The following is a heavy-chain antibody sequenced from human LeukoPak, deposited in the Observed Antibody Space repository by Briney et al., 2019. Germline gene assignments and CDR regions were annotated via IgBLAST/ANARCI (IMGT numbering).Heavy chain of an antibody. Sequence: PSETLSLTCTVSGGSISRGGNYWSWIRQHPGRDLEWVGYIYNTGSTYYNPSLESRVTISIDTSKNQLSLKLNSVTAADTAVYYCARGRARNYPHYYFDYWGQGTLVTVSS. CDR1: GGSISRGGNY. J-gene: IGHJ4*02. D-gene: IGHD1-7*01. CDR2: IYNTGST. V-gene: IGHV4-31*03. CDR3: ARGRARNYPHYYFDY.